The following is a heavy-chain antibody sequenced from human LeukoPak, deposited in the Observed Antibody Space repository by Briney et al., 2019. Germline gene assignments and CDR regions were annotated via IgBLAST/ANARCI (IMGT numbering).Heavy chain of an antibody. CDR1: GFTFSNYW. V-gene: IGHV3-7*02. CDR3: ASLRLLLSPFDY. J-gene: IGHJ4*02. CDR2: IKQDGSEK. D-gene: IGHD2-15*01. Sequence: GGSLRLSCAASGFTFSNYWMSWVRQAPGKGLEWVANIKQDGSEKYYVDSVKGRFTISRDNAKSSLFLQMNSLRAEDTAVYYCASLRLLLSPFDYWGQGTLVTVSS.